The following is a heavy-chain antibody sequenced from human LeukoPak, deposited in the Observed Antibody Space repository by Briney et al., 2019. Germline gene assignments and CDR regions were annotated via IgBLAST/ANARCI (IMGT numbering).Heavy chain of an antibody. CDR2: IHHSGTT. D-gene: IGHD6-13*01. CDR1: GYSINSGYY. J-gene: IGHJ5*02. Sequence: SETLSLTCAVSGYSINSGYYWGWIRQPPGKGLEWIGSIHHSGTTYYNPSLKSRVTISGDTSKNQFSLKLTSVTATDTAVYYCARAAAADPKNWFDPWGQGTLVTVSS. CDR3: ARAAAADPKNWFDP. V-gene: IGHV4-38-2*01.